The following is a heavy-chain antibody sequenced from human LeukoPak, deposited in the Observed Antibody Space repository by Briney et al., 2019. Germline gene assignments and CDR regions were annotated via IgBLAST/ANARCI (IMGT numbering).Heavy chain of an antibody. CDR2: ISSNGGST. V-gene: IGHV3-64D*06. CDR3: VKPPAGIAAADY. Sequence: PGGSLRLSCSASGFTFSSYAMHWVRQAPGKGLEYVPAISSNGGSTYYADSVKGRFTISRDNSKNTLYLQMSSLRAEDTAVYYCVKPPAGIAAADYWGQGTLVTVSS. D-gene: IGHD6-13*01. J-gene: IGHJ4*02. CDR1: GFTFSSYA.